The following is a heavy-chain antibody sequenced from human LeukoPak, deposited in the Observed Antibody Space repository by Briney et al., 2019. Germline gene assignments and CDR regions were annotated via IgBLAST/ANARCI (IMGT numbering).Heavy chain of an antibody. CDR1: GFTFSSYG. V-gene: IGHV3-74*01. D-gene: IGHD5-12*01. CDR3: ARDYLCAFDI. J-gene: IGHJ3*02. Sequence: GGSLRLSCAASGFTFSSYGMHWVRQGPGKGLVWVSRINTDGSSTSDADSVKGRFTISRDNAKNTLYLQMNSLRAEDTAVYYCARDYLCAFDIWGQGTMVTVSS. CDR2: INTDGSST.